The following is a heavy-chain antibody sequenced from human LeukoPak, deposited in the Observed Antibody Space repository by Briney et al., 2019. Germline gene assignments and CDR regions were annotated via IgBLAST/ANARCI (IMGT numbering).Heavy chain of an antibody. D-gene: IGHD3-22*01. CDR2: ISGGST. CDR3: AREHKSYDSSGYYYRGSSSNWFDP. CDR1: GFTVSSNE. Sequence: GGSLRLSCAASGFTVSSNEMSWVRQAPGKGLEWVSSISGGSTYYADSRKGRFTISRDNSKNTLHLQMNSLRAEDTAVYYCAREHKSYDSSGYYYRGSSSNWFDPWGQGTLVTVSS. V-gene: IGHV3-38-3*01. J-gene: IGHJ5*02.